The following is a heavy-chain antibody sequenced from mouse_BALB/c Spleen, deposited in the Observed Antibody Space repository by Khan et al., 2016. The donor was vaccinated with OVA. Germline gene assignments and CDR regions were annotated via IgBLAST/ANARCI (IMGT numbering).Heavy chain of an antibody. CDR2: ISTYSGIT. V-gene: IGHV1S137*01. CDR1: GYTFTDYA. J-gene: IGHJ4*01. Sequence: QVQLKQSGPELVRPGVSVMISCKGSGYTFTDYAVHWVKQSHAKSLEWIGVISTYSGITDYNQKFKGKATVTVDKSSSTAYMELARLTSEDSAILYCARNIYYGTGDYAMDYWGQGTSVTVSS. D-gene: IGHD2-1*01. CDR3: ARNIYYGTGDYAMDY.